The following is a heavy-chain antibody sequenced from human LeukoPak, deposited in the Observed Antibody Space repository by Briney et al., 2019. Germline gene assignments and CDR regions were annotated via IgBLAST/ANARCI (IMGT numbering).Heavy chain of an antibody. CDR2: IVVGSGNT. D-gene: IGHD3-22*01. J-gene: IGHJ4*02. CDR3: AATYYYDSSGYYSFDY. Sequence: SVKVSCKASGFTFTSSAMQWVRQARGQRLEWIGWIVVGSGNTNYAQKLQERVTITRDMSTSTAYMELSSLRSEDTAVYYCAATYYYDSSGYYSFDYWGQGTLVTVSS. CDR1: GFTFTSSA. V-gene: IGHV1-58*02.